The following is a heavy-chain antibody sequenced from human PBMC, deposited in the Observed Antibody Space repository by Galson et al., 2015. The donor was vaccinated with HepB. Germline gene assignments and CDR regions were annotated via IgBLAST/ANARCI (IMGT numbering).Heavy chain of an antibody. CDR1: GFTFRSYW. CDR2: IKEDGSEK. Sequence: SLRLSCAASGFTFRSYWMAWVRQAPGKGLEWMANIKEDGSEKYYVDSVKGRYTISRDNAKNSLYLQMNSLRGEDTAVYYCVRDVRHGNFDYWGQGTLVTVSS. V-gene: IGHV3-7*03. CDR3: VRDVRHGNFDY. J-gene: IGHJ4*02.